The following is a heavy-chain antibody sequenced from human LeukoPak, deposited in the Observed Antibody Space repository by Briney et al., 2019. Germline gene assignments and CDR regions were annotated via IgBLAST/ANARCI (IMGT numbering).Heavy chain of an antibody. V-gene: IGHV3-33*06. J-gene: IGHJ4*02. D-gene: IGHD6-6*01. Sequence: HPGGSLRLSCAASGFTFSSYGMHWVRQAPGKGLEWVAVIWYDGSNKYYADSVKGRFTISRDNSKNTLYLQMNSLRAEDTAVYYCAKDRRSNSSGLDYWGQGTLVTVSS. CDR3: AKDRRSNSSGLDY. CDR1: GFTFSSYG. CDR2: IWYDGSNK.